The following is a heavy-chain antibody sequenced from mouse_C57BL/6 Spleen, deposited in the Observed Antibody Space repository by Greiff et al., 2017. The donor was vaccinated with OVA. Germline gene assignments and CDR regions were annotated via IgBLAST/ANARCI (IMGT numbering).Heavy chain of an antibody. J-gene: IGHJ1*03. CDR3: ARSYNYGSWYFDV. CDR2: IYPGDGDT. CDR1: GYAFSSYW. D-gene: IGHD1-1*01. V-gene: IGHV1-80*01. Sequence: QVQLQQSGAELVKPGASVTISCKASGYAFSSYWMNWVKQRPGKGLEWIGQIYPGDGDTNYNGKFKGKATLTADKSSSTAYMQLSSLTSEDSAVYFCARSYNYGSWYFDVWGTGTTVTVSS.